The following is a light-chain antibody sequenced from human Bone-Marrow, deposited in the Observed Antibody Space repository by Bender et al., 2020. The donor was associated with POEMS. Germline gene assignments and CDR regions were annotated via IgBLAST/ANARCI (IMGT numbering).Light chain of an antibody. V-gene: IGLV2-14*01. J-gene: IGLJ2*01. Sequence: QSALTQPASVSGSPGQSITISCTGTSSDVGGYNSVSWYQLHPGKAPTLMIYDVNNRPSGVSHRFSGYKSGDTASLTISGLQAEDEADYYCSSYTISNTVVFGGGTKLTVL. CDR1: SSDVGGYNS. CDR3: SSYTISNTVV. CDR2: DVN.